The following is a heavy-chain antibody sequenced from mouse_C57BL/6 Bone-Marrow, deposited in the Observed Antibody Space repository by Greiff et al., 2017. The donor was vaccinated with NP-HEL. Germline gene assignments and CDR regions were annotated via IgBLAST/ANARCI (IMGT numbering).Heavy chain of an antibody. D-gene: IGHD2-3*01. CDR1: GYTFTSYW. J-gene: IGHJ1*03. CDR2: IDPSDSYT. Sequence: QVQLKQPGAELVMPGASVKLSCKASGYTFTSYWMHWVKQRPGQGLEWIGEIDPSDSYTNYNQKFKGKSTLTVDKSSSTAYMQLSSLTSEDSAVYYCARDDGYPHWYFDVWGTGTTVTVSS. CDR3: ARDDGYPHWYFDV. V-gene: IGHV1-69*01.